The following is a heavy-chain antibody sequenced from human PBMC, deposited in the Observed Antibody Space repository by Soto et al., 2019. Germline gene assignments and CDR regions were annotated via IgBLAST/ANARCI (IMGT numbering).Heavy chain of an antibody. D-gene: IGHD6-19*01. CDR2: IYHSGST. V-gene: IGHV4-4*02. CDR1: SGSISSSNW. CDR3: ASKSAGPSGWYYFDY. Sequence: SETLSLTCAVSSGSISSSNWWSWVRQPPGEGLEWIGEIYHSGSTNYNPSLKSRVTISVDKSKNQFSLKLSSVTAADTAVYYCASKSAGPSGWYYFDYWGQGTLVTVSS. J-gene: IGHJ4*02.